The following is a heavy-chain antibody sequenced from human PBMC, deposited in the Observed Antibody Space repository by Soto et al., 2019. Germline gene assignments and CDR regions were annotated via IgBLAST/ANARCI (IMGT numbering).Heavy chain of an antibody. CDR2: IYYSGST. CDR3: ARERGIGYDILTGTYFDS. J-gene: IGHJ4*02. D-gene: IGHD3-9*01. CDR1: GGSISSGGYY. Sequence: QVQLQESGPGLVKPSQTLSLTCTVSGGSISSGGYYWSWIRQHPGKGLEWIGYIYYSGSTYYNPSLKSQVTISVDTSKNQFSLKLSSVTAADTAVYYCARERGIGYDILTGTYFDSWGQGTLVTVSS. V-gene: IGHV4-31*01.